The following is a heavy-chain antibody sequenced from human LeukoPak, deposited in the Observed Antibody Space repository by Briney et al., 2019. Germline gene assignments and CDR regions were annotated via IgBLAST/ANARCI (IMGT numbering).Heavy chain of an antibody. CDR2: IYYSGST. D-gene: IGHD2-2*01. Sequence: SSETLSLTCTVSGGSISSYYWSWIRQPPGKGLEWIGYIYYSGSTNYNPSLKSRVTISVDTSKNQFSLKLSSVIAADTAVYYCARTTEGYCSSASCFGFSYSYYMDVWGKGTTVTISS. V-gene: IGHV4-59*01. CDR1: GGSISSYY. CDR3: ARTTEGYCSSASCFGFSYSYYMDV. J-gene: IGHJ6*03.